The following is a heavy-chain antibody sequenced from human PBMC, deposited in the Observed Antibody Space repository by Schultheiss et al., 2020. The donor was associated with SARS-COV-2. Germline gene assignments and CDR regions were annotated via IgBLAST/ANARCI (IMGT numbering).Heavy chain of an antibody. J-gene: IGHJ3*02. CDR1: GGSISSYY. D-gene: IGHD2-2*01. V-gene: IGHV4-59*08. Sequence: SETLSLTCTVSGGSISSYYWSWIRQPPGKGLEWIGYIYYSGSTNYNPSLKSRVTISVDTSKNQFSLKLSSVTAADTAVYYCARHGMYCSSTSCYPSRDAFDIWGQGTMVTVSS. CDR2: IYYSGST. CDR3: ARHGMYCSSTSCYPSRDAFDI.